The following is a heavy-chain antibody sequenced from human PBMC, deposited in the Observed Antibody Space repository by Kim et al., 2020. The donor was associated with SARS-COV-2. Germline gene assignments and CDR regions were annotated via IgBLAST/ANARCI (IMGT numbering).Heavy chain of an antibody. CDR3: AKESSRTGPRKSFFDY. Sequence: SVKGLFTISRDNSKNALYLQMNSLRAEGAAVYYCAKESSRTGPRKSFFDYWGQGTLVTVSS. J-gene: IGHJ4*02. D-gene: IGHD2-15*01. V-gene: IGHV3-30*02.